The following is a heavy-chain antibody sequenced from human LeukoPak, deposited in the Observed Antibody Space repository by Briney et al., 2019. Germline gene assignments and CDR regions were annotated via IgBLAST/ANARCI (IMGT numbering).Heavy chain of an antibody. CDR1: GGSISSGSYY. CDR3: ARAGGSVGWYGTIDS. V-gene: IGHV4-61*09. Sequence: PSQTLSLTCTVSGGSISSGSYYWPWIRQPAGKGLEWIGHLYTSGTTSYNPSLQSRFTISADTSKHQFSLRLTSVTAAGTAVYYCARAGGSVGWYGTIDSWGQGTLVAVSS. CDR2: LYTSGTT. D-gene: IGHD6-19*01. J-gene: IGHJ4*02.